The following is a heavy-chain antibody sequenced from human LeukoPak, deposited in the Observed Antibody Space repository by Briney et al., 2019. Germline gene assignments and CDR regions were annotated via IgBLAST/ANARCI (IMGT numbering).Heavy chain of an antibody. CDR2: VSYSGSP. J-gene: IGHJ6*03. CDR3: ARGDYDFVYYYMDV. V-gene: IGHV4-39*07. CDR1: GASINIYTYY. D-gene: IGHD3-3*01. Sequence: PSETLSLTCTVSGASINIYTYYWGWIRQPPGKGLEWIGSVSYSGSPYYNPSLTSRATISVDTSRNQVSLKLTSVTAADTAVYYCARGDYDFVYYYMDVWGKGTTVTVSS.